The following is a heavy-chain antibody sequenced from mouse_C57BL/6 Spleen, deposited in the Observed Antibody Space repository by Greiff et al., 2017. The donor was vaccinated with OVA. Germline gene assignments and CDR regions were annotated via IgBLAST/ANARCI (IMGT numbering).Heavy chain of an antibody. Sequence: VQLQQSGPELVKPGASVKISCKASGYSFTSYYIHWVKQRPGQGLEWIGWIYPGSGNTKYNEKFKGKATLTADTSSSTAYMQLSSLTSEDSAVYYCADGYGLGFDDWGQGTTLTVSS. CDR1: GYSFTSYY. D-gene: IGHD2-3*01. V-gene: IGHV1-66*01. CDR3: ADGYGLGFDD. J-gene: IGHJ2*01. CDR2: IYPGSGNT.